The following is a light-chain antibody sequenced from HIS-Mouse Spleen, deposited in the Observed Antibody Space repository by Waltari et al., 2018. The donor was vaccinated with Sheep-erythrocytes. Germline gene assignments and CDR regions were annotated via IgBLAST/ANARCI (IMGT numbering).Light chain of an antibody. V-gene: IGLV3-1*01. Sequence: SYELTQPPSVSVSPGQTASITCSGDKLGDKYACWYQQKPRQSPVLVIYQDSKRPSGSPERFSGSNAGNTATLTISGTQAMDEADYSCQAWDSSTAWVFGGGTKLTVL. J-gene: IGLJ3*02. CDR1: KLGDKY. CDR2: QDS. CDR3: QAWDSSTAWV.